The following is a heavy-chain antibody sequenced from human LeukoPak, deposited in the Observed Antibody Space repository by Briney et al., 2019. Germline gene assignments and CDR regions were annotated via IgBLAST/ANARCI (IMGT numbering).Heavy chain of an antibody. V-gene: IGHV3-23*01. Sequence: GGSLRLSCAVSGFTFRNYGMNWVRQAPGKELEWVSATGGSGESTYYADSVKGRFTISRDNSKNTLFLRMNSLTAEDTAVYYCAKGTTDYGSGYGMDVWGKGTTVIVSS. CDR3: AKGTTDYGSGYGMDV. CDR2: TGGSGEST. J-gene: IGHJ6*04. D-gene: IGHD3-10*01. CDR1: GFTFRNYG.